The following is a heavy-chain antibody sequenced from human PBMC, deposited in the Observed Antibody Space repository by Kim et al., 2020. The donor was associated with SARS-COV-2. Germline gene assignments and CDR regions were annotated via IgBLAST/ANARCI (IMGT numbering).Heavy chain of an antibody. CDR3: ARATPPPVVVVPAAMGLLPRMEDDSSPRYFDY. CDR2: INHSGST. V-gene: IGHV4-34*01. J-gene: IGHJ4*02. Sequence: SETLSLTCAVYGGSFSGYYWSWIRQPPGKGLEWIGEINHSGSTNYNPSLKSRVTISVDTSKNQFSLKLSSVTAADTAVHYCARATPPPVVVVPAAMGLLPRMEDDSSPRYFDYWGQGTLVTVSS. CDR1: GGSFSGYY. D-gene: IGHD2-2*01.